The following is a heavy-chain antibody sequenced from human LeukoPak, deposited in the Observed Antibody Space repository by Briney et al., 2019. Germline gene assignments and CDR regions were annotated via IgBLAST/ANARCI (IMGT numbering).Heavy chain of an antibody. D-gene: IGHD5-12*01. V-gene: IGHV4-38-2*02. J-gene: IGHJ4*02. CDR2: IYHSGST. CDR3: ARLATRPGVDY. CDR1: GYSISSGYY. Sequence: SETLSLTCTVSGYSISSGYYWGWIRQPPGKGLEWIGSIYHSGSTYYNPSLKSRVTISVDTSKNQFSLKLSSVTAADTAVYYCARLATRPGVDYWGQGTLVTVSS.